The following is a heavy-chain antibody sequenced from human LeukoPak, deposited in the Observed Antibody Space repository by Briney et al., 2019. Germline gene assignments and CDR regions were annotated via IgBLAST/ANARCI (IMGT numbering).Heavy chain of an antibody. Sequence: PGGSLRLSCAASGFTFSDHYMDWVRQAPGKGLDWVGRTRNKANSYTTEYAASVKGRFTISRDDSKNSLYLQMNSLKTEDTAVYYCARVGATGECYFDYWGQGTLVTVSS. V-gene: IGHV3-72*01. CDR1: GFTFSDHY. D-gene: IGHD1-26*01. CDR2: TRNKANSYTT. CDR3: ARVGATGECYFDY. J-gene: IGHJ4*02.